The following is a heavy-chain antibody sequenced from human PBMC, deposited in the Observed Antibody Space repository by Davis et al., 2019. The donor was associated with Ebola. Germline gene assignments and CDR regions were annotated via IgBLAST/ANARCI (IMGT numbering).Heavy chain of an antibody. Sequence: GGSLRLSCAASGFTFSSYAMSWVRQAPGKGLEWVSAISGSGGSTYYADSVKGRFTISRDNSKNTLYLQMNSLRAEDTAVYYCAKGIGSSGWYYYYGMDVWGQGTTVTVSS. V-gene: IGHV3-23*01. D-gene: IGHD6-19*01. CDR3: AKGIGSSGWYYYYGMDV. CDR1: GFTFSSYA. CDR2: ISGSGGST. J-gene: IGHJ6*02.